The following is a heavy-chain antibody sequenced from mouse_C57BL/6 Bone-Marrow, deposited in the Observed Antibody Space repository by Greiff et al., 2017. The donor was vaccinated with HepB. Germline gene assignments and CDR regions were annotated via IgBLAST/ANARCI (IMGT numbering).Heavy chain of an antibody. J-gene: IGHJ2*01. D-gene: IGHD1-1*01. V-gene: IGHV7-3*01. CDR3: ARSNYGTYYFDY. Sequence: EVQLVESGGGLVQPGGSLSLSCAASGFTFTDYYMSWVRQPPGKALEWLGFIRNKANGYTTEYSASVKGRFTISRDNSQSILYLQMNALRAEDSATYYCARSNYGTYYFDYWGQGTTLTVSS. CDR1: GFTFTDYY. CDR2: IRNKANGYTT.